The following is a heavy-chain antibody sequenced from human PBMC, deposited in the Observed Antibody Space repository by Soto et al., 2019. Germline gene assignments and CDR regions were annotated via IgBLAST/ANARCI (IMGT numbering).Heavy chain of an antibody. CDR2: INHSGST. D-gene: IGHD2-2*01. Sequence: QVQLQQWGAGLLKPSETLSLTCAVYGGSFSGYYWSWIRQPPGKGLEWIGEINHSGSTNYNPSLTRRVTISVDTSKNQFSLKLSSVTAADTAVYYCARGHSRIWGGKYCSSTSCYPTYIDVWGKGTTVTVSS. V-gene: IGHV4-34*01. J-gene: IGHJ6*03. CDR3: ARGHSRIWGGKYCSSTSCYPTYIDV. CDR1: GGSFSGYY.